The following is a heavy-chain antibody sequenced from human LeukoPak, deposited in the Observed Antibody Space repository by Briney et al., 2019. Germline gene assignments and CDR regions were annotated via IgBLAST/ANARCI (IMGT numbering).Heavy chain of an antibody. CDR1: GYTFTSYI. J-gene: IGHJ6*03. D-gene: IGHD6-13*01. CDR3: ARDRHIAAAVYYYYMDV. Sequence: ASVKVSCNASGYTFTSYIISWVRQAPGQGLEWIGWINAYNGNTDYAQRVQGRVTMTTDTSTSTAYMELRSLRSDDTAVYYCARDRHIAAAVYYYYMDVWGKGTPVTVSS. V-gene: IGHV1-18*01. CDR2: INAYNGNT.